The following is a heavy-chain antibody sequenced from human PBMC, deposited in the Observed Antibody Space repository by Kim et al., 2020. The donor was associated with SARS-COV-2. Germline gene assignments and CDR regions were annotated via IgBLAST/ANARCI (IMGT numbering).Heavy chain of an antibody. V-gene: IGHV1-45*02. CDR3: ATCSSSVEGAYVMDV. J-gene: IGHJ6*02. Sequence: SVKVSCKASGYTFTHRYLHWVRQAPGQALEWMAWITPFNDNTNYAQKFQDRVTINRDRSLSTAYMELSSLRSEDTAMYYCATCSSSVEGAYVMDVWGQGTTVTVSS. CDR1: GYTFTHRY. CDR2: ITPFNDNT. D-gene: IGHD6-6*01.